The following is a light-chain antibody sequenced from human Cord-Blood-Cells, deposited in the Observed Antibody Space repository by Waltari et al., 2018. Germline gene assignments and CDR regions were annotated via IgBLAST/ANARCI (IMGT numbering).Light chain of an antibody. CDR3: QSADSSGTNWV. V-gene: IGLV3-25*03. Sequence: SYELTQPPSVSVSPGQTARITCSGDALPKQYAYWYQQKPGQAPVLVIYKGSARPSGITERFSGSSSGTTVTLTISGVQAEDEADYYCQSADSSGTNWVFGGGTKLTVL. CDR2: KGS. CDR1: ALPKQY. J-gene: IGLJ3*02.